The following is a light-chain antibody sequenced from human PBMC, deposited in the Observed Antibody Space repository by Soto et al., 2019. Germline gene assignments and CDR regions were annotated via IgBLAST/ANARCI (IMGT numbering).Light chain of an antibody. CDR3: QQYGRSPLT. V-gene: IGKV3-20*01. CDR1: QSVTGSY. J-gene: IGKJ4*01. CDR2: GAT. Sequence: ENVLTQSPGTLSLSPGERATLSCRASQSVTGSYLAWYQQKPGQAPRLLIYGATSRVTGIPDRFSASGSGTDFTLTISRLEPEDFAVYYCQQYGRSPLTFGGGTKVDIK.